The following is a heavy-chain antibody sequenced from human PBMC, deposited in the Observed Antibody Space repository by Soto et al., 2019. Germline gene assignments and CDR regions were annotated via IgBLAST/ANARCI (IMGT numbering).Heavy chain of an antibody. CDR3: ARVPGYCGGSSCYGDYYYGMDV. J-gene: IGHJ6*02. D-gene: IGHD2-15*01. CDR1: GFIFSNYA. Sequence: QVQLVESGGGVVQPGRSPRLSCGASGFIFSNYATYWVRQAPGKGLEWVAVISSDESNKYYADSVKGRFTISRDNSKNTLYLQMNSLRAEDTAMYYCARVPGYCGGSSCYGDYYYGMDVWGQGTTVTVSS. V-gene: IGHV3-30-3*01. CDR2: ISSDESNK.